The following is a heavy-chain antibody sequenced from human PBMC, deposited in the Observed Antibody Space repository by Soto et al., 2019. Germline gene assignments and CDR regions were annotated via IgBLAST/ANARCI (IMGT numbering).Heavy chain of an antibody. Sequence: QVQLVQSGSEVRKPGASVKVSCKTSGYSFTTSGITWVRQAPGQGLEWMGWISADNGNTKYAQKFQDRVVMTTDPSTSTAYMELKNLRSDDTAVYYCAKRSSNSWYVRRNWFDPWGQGTLVTVSS. CDR2: ISADNGNT. CDR3: AKRSSNSWYVRRNWFDP. D-gene: IGHD2-2*01. CDR1: GYSFTTSG. J-gene: IGHJ5*02. V-gene: IGHV1-18*01.